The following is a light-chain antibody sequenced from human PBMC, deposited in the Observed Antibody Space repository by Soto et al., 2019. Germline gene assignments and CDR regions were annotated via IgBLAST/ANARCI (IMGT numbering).Light chain of an antibody. J-gene: IGKJ1*01. CDR2: KAS. CDR3: QQYNSYPWT. V-gene: IGKV1-5*03. Sequence: DIQMTQSPSTLSASVGDRVTITCRASQSISSWLAWYQQKPGKAPKLLIYKASSLESGVPSRFSGCGSGTEFTLTNSSLQPDDFATYYCQQYNSYPWTFGQGTKVEIK. CDR1: QSISSW.